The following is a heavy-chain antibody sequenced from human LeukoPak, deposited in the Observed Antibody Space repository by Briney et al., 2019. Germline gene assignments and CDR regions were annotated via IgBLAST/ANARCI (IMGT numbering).Heavy chain of an antibody. CDR2: IYYSGST. D-gene: IGHD5-12*01. V-gene: IGHV4-59*01. CDR3: ARGRYSGYDFDY. CDR1: GGSISSYY. Sequence: PSETLSLTCTVSGGSISSYYWSWIRQPPGKGLEWIGYIYYSGSTNYNPSLKSRVTISVDTSKNQFSLKLSSVTAADTAVYYCARGRYSGYDFDYWGRGTLVTVSS. J-gene: IGHJ4*02.